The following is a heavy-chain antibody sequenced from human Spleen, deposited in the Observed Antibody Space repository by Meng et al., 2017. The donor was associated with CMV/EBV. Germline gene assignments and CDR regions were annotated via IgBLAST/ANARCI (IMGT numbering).Heavy chain of an antibody. V-gene: IGHV3-11*01. D-gene: IGHD1-26*01. CDR2: ISSSGITI. J-gene: IGHJ4*02. Sequence: SCAASGFTFKDYYMSCIRQAPGKGLEWVSFISSSGITIHYADSAKGRFTISRDNARNSLYLQMNSLRAEDTAVYYCARDGRSGSYLDHWGQGTLVTVSS. CDR3: ARDGRSGSYLDH. CDR1: GFTFKDYY.